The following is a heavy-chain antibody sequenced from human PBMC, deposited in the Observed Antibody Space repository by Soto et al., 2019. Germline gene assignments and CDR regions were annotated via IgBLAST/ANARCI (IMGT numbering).Heavy chain of an antibody. Sequence: SVKVSCKASGFTFTSSAVQWVRQARGQRLEWIGWIVVDSGSTNYAQKFQGRVTMTRDTSISTAYMELSRLRSDDTAVYYCARGTYDYWGQGTLVTVSS. V-gene: IGHV1-58*01. J-gene: IGHJ4*02. CDR1: GFTFTSSA. CDR3: ARGTYDY. CDR2: IVVDSGST.